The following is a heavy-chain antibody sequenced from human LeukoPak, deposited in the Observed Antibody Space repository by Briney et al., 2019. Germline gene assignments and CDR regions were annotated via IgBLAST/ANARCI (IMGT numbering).Heavy chain of an antibody. J-gene: IGHJ6*02. Sequence: ASVKVSCKASGYTFTSYDINWVRQAPGQGIEWMGWRNPNSGNTGYAQKFQGRVTMTRNTSISTAYMELSSLRSEDTAVYYCARGPSWWVYYYYGMDVWGQGTTVTVSS. D-gene: IGHD2-15*01. CDR1: GYTFTSYD. CDR2: RNPNSGNT. CDR3: ARGPSWWVYYYYGMDV. V-gene: IGHV1-8*01.